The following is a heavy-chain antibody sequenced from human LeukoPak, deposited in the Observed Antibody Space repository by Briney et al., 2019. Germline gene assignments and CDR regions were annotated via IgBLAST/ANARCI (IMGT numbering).Heavy chain of an antibody. D-gene: IGHD3-16*01. Sequence: GGSLRLSCAASGFTFSNYDMPWVRQAPGKGLEWVSTISGSGDSTYYSDSVKGRFTISRDNSENTLYLQLNSLRAEDTAVYYCAKGGWGTVLDYWGQGTLVTVSP. J-gene: IGHJ4*02. CDR1: GFTFSNYD. CDR3: AKGGWGTVLDY. CDR2: ISGSGDST. V-gene: IGHV3-23*01.